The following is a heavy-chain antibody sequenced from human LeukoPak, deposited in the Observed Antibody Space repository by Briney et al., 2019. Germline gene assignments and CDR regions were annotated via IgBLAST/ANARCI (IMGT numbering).Heavy chain of an antibody. CDR2: ISSSSSSTI. V-gene: IGHV3-48*01. CDR3: ARDSGAYDFWSGYGGY. J-gene: IGHJ4*02. Sequence: QTGGSLRLSCAASEFTFSSYSMNWVRQAPGKGLEWVSYISSSSSSTIYYADSVKGRFTISRDNAKNSLYLQMNSLRAEDTAVYYCARDSGAYDFWSGYGGYWGQGTLVTVSS. D-gene: IGHD3-3*01. CDR1: EFTFSSYS.